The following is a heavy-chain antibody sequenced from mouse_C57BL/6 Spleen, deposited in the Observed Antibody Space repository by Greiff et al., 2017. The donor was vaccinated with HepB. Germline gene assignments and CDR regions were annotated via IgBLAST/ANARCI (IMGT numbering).Heavy chain of an antibody. Sequence: QVQLQQSGPELVKPGASVKISCKASGYAFSSSWMNWVKQRPGKGLEWIGRIYPGDGDTNYNGKFKGKATLTADKSSSTAYMQLSSLTSEDSAVYFCANYYGSSPHYYAMDYWGQGTSVTVSS. CDR3: ANYYGSSPHYYAMDY. CDR1: GYAFSSSW. V-gene: IGHV1-82*01. D-gene: IGHD1-1*01. J-gene: IGHJ4*01. CDR2: IYPGDGDT.